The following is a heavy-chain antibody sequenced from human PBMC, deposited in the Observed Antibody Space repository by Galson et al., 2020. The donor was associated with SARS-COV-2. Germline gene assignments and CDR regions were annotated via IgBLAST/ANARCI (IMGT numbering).Heavy chain of an antibody. CDR3: AKGPGLLVGPTTNFDF. V-gene: IGHV3-23*01. Sequence: QHGESLKISCAASGFTFSTFGMPRVRQGPGQALLWVPGISSSGENPVYPDCVQGRFTISRDNSKNTVFLHMNSLRAEDTAIYYCAKGPGLLVGPTTNFDFWGQGTLVSVSS. CDR2: ISSSGENP. J-gene: IGHJ4*02. CDR1: GFTFSTFG. D-gene: IGHD1-26*01.